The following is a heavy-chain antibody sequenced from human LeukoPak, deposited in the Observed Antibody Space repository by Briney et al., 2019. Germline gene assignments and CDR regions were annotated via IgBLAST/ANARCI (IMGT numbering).Heavy chain of an antibody. J-gene: IGHJ4*02. CDR3: ARGLWPRVAGYFDY. CDR2: ISAYNGNT. CDR1: GYTFTSYG. Sequence: GASVKVSCKASGYTFTSYGISWVRQAPGQGLEWMGWISAYNGNTNYAQKLQGRVTMTTDTSTSTAYMELRSLRSDDTAVYRCARGLWPRVAGYFDYWGQGTLVTVSS. V-gene: IGHV1-18*01. D-gene: IGHD6-19*01.